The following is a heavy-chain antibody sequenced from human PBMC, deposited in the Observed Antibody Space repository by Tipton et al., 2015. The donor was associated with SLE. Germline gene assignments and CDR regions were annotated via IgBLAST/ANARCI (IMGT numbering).Heavy chain of an antibody. Sequence: TLSLTCAISGDSIRSDIYYWGWIRQPPGKGLEWIGSMCYSGSTYYSPSLKSRVSISVHTSKNQFSPRLSSVTAADTAVYYCARVGYSSSWYSDAFDYWGQGTLVTVSS. J-gene: IGHJ4*02. V-gene: IGHV4-39*07. CDR2: MCYSGST. CDR1: GDSIRSDIYY. CDR3: ARVGYSSSWYSDAFDY. D-gene: IGHD6-13*01.